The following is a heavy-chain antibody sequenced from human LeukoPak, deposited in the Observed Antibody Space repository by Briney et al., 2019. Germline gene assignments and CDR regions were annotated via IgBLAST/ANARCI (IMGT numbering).Heavy chain of an antibody. J-gene: IGHJ3*02. CDR3: ARDDGSGSRDAFDI. V-gene: IGHV4-4*07. Sequence: SETPSLTCTVSGGSISSYYWSWIRQPAGKGLEWIGRIYTSGSTNYNPSLKSRVTMSVDTSKNQFSLKLSSVTAADTAVYYCARDDGSGSRDAFDIWGQGTMVTVSS. D-gene: IGHD3-10*01. CDR2: IYTSGST. CDR1: GGSISSYY.